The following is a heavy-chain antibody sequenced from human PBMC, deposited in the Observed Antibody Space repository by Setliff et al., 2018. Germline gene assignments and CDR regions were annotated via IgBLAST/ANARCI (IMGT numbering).Heavy chain of an antibody. Sequence: GGSVRLSCAASGFTFSTYSMSWARQAPGKGLEWVSAISGDSVSIYYADSVRGRFTISRDNSKNTLYLQMNSLRPEDTAVYYCARTCSGSGCYAGLESWGQGTPVTVSS. CDR2: ISGDSVSI. J-gene: IGHJ4*02. CDR1: GFTFSTYS. CDR3: ARTCSGSGCYAGLES. V-gene: IGHV3-23*01. D-gene: IGHD2-15*01.